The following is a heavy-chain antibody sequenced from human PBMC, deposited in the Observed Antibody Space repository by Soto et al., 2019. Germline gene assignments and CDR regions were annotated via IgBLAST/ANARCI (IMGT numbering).Heavy chain of an antibody. CDR2: IIPIFGTA. CDR3: ARATRYCGGVCYSETGFDY. V-gene: IGHV1-69*12. J-gene: IGHJ4*02. Sequence: QVQLVQSGAEVKKPGSSVKVSCKASGGTFSSYAISWVRQAPGQGLEWMGGIIPIFGTANYAQKFQGRVTITADESTSTAYMELSSLRSEDSAVYYCARATRYCGGVCYSETGFDYWGQGTLFTVSS. CDR1: GGTFSSYA. D-gene: IGHD2-21*02.